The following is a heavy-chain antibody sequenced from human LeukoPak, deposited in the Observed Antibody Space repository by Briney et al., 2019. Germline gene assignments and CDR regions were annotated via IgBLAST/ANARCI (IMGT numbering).Heavy chain of an antibody. CDR1: GFTFSSYA. D-gene: IGHD3-9*01. Sequence: GGSLRLSCAASGFTFSSYAMHWVRQAPGKGLEWVAFIRYDGSNKYYADSVKGRFTISRDNSKNTLYLQMNSLRAEDTAVYYCAKDTGERLGTLTGYYKSRRSYFDYWGQGTLVTVSS. CDR3: AKDTGERLGTLTGYYKSRRSYFDY. V-gene: IGHV3-30*02. CDR2: IRYDGSNK. J-gene: IGHJ4*02.